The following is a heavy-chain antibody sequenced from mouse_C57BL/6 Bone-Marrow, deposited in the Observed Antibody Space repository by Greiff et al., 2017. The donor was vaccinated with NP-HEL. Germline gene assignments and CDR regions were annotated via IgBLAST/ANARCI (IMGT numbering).Heavy chain of an antibody. CDR3: ARTVYGSPRMDY. CDR1: GYAFSSSW. D-gene: IGHD1-1*01. J-gene: IGHJ4*01. V-gene: IGHV1-82*01. CDR2: IYPGDGDT. Sequence: QVQLQQSGPELVKPGASVKISCKASGYAFSSSWMNWVKQRPGKGLEWIGRIYPGDGDTNYNGKFKGKATLTADKSSSTAYMQLSSLTSEDSAVYFCARTVYGSPRMDYWGQGTSVTVSS.